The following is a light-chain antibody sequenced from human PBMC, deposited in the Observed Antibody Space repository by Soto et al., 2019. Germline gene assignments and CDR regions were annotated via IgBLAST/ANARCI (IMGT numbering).Light chain of an antibody. J-gene: IGLJ1*01. CDR3: SSYTSTSTL. CDR1: SSDVGGYKY. V-gene: IGLV2-14*01. CDR2: DVT. Sequence: QSVLTQPASVSGSPGQSITISCTGTSSDVGGYKYVSWYQLHPGTAPKLVSYDVTNRPSGVSNRFSGSKSGNTASLTISGLQAEDEADYFCSSYTSTSTLFGTGTKVTVL.